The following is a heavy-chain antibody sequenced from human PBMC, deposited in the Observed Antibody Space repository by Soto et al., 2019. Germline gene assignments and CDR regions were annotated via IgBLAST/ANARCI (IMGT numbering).Heavy chain of an antibody. CDR1: GFTFTDYT. V-gene: IGHV3-21*01. CDR2: ISSSSSYI. CDR3: ARESESGYVSDF. Sequence: EVHLVESGGGLVKPGGSLRLSCAASGFTFTDYTLNWVRQAPGKGLEWVSCISSSSSYISYADSVKGRFTISRDNAKKLMYLQMNSLRDEDTATYYCARESESGYVSDFWGQGILVTVSS. J-gene: IGHJ4*02. D-gene: IGHD3-22*01.